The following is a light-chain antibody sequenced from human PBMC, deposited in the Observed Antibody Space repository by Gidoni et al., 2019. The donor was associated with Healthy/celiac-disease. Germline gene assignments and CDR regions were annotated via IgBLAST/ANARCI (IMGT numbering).Light chain of an antibody. J-gene: IGKJ1*01. Sequence: DILFTQSPSFLSASVGDRVTITCRASQGIISYLTWYHQNPGKAPKLLIYAASTLQSGVPSRFSGSGSGTEFTLTISSLQPEDFATYYGQQLNSYPWTFGQGTKVEIK. CDR3: QQLNSYPWT. CDR1: QGIISY. CDR2: AAS. V-gene: IGKV1-9*01.